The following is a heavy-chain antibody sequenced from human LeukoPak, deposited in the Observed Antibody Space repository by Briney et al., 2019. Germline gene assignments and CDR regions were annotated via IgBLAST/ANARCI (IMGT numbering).Heavy chain of an antibody. V-gene: IGHV1-2*02. CDR1: GYTFTGYY. Sequence: ASVKVSCKASGYTFTGYYMHWVRQAPGQGLEWMGWINPNSGGTNYAQKFQGRVTMTRDTSISTAHMELSRLRSDDTAVYYCAWYYYDSSGYDAFDIWGQGTMVTVSS. D-gene: IGHD3-22*01. CDR3: AWYYYDSSGYDAFDI. J-gene: IGHJ3*02. CDR2: INPNSGGT.